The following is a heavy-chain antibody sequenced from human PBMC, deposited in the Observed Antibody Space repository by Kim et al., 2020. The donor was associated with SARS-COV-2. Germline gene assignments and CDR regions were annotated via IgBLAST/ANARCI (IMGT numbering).Heavy chain of an antibody. CDR2: IRSKANSYAT. V-gene: IGHV3-73*01. Sequence: GGSLRLSCAASGFSFSDSAMNWVRQASGKGLEWVGRIRSKANSYATVYAVSVEGRFTISRDDSKNPDNMQMDSLETEDTDVYYCARGPPYSESYWDAFDIWGQGTMVTVSS. CDR3: ARGPPYSESYWDAFDI. J-gene: IGHJ3*02. CDR1: GFSFSDSA. D-gene: IGHD1-26*01.